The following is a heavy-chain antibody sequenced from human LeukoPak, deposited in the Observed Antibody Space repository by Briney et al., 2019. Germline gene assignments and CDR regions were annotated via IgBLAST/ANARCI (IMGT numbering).Heavy chain of an antibody. J-gene: IGHJ5*02. Sequence: PGGSLRLSCAASGFTFSSYSMNWVRQAPGKGLEWVSSISSSSSCIYYADSVKGRITISRDNAKNSLYLQMNSLRAEDTAVYYCARAGIAAAGTLNWFDPWGQGTLVTVSS. CDR1: GFTFSSYS. D-gene: IGHD6-13*01. V-gene: IGHV3-21*01. CDR2: ISSSSSCI. CDR3: ARAGIAAAGTLNWFDP.